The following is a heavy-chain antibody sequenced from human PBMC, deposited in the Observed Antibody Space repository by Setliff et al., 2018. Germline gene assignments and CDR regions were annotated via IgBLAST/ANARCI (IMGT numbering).Heavy chain of an antibody. Sequence: ASVKVSCKASGYTFTSYYMHWVRQAPGQGLEWMGIINPSGGDTNYAQKFQGRVTMTRDTSTSTVYMDMSSLRSEDTAVYYCARDVFPYHYEGAFDIWGQGTMVTVSS. J-gene: IGHJ3*02. V-gene: IGHV1-46*01. D-gene: IGHD3-22*01. CDR2: INPSGGDT. CDR3: ARDVFPYHYEGAFDI. CDR1: GYTFTSYY.